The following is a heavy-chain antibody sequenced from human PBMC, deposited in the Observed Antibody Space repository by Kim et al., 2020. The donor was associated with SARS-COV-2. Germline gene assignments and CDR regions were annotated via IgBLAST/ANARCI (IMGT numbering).Heavy chain of an antibody. CDR2: ISGSGGST. CDR3: AKCPSINEAAAGTFHYGMDV. J-gene: IGHJ6*02. D-gene: IGHD6-13*01. V-gene: IGHV3-23*01. Sequence: GGSLRLSCAASGFTFSSYAMSWVRQAPGKGLEWVSAISGSGGSTYYADSVKGRFTISRDNSKNTLYLQMNSLRAEDTAVYYCAKCPSINEAAAGTFHYGMDVWGQGTTVTVSS. CDR1: GFTFSSYA.